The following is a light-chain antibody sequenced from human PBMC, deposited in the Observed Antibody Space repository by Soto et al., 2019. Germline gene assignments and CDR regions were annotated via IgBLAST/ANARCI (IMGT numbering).Light chain of an antibody. Sequence: QSVLTRPASVSGSPGQSITISCTGTSSDIGSNNYVSWFQQRPGKAPTLIIYEVSNRPSGVSTHFSGSKSGNTASLTISGLLSEDEAEYYCSSYTTTTRLFGGGTKLTVL. V-gene: IGLV2-14*01. CDR1: SSDIGSNNY. CDR3: SSYTTTTRL. J-gene: IGLJ3*02. CDR2: EVS.